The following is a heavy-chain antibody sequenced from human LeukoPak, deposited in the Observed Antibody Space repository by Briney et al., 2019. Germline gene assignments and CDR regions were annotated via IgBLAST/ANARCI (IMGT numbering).Heavy chain of an antibody. CDR3: AKAGSGYSYFDH. D-gene: IGHD3-22*01. CDR1: GFIFSGYA. J-gene: IGHJ4*02. Sequence: GGSLRLSCAASGFIFSGYAMSWVRQAPGKGLEWVSGISGGGGSTYYADSVKGRFAISRDNSKNRLFLQMNSLRGEDTAVYYCAKAGSGYSYFDHWGQGTLVTVSS. CDR2: ISGGGGST. V-gene: IGHV3-23*01.